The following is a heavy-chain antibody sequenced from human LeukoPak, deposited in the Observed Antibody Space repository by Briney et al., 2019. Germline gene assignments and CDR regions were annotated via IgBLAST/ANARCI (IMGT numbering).Heavy chain of an antibody. J-gene: IGHJ4*02. Sequence: GSSVKVSCKASGGTFSSYAISWVRQAPGQGLEWMGGIIPMFGTANYAQKFRGRVTITADESTSTAYMELSSLRSEDTAVYYCASPSNGWRLDYWGQGTLVTVSS. CDR1: GGTFSSYA. D-gene: IGHD6-19*01. CDR2: IIPMFGTA. V-gene: IGHV1-69*01. CDR3: ASPSNGWRLDY.